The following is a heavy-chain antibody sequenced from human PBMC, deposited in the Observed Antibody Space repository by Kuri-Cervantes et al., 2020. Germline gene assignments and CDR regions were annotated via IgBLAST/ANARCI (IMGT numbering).Heavy chain of an antibody. CDR1: GDSVSSNSVV. J-gene: IGHJ4*02. CDR2: TYYRSRWYS. V-gene: IGHV6-1*01. Sequence: LRLSCAISGDSVSSNSVVWSWIRLSPSRGLEWLGRTYYRSRWYSDYAVSVKSRTTIFADTSKNQFSLHLNFVTPEDTAVYYCARDPGNTGWSFDSWGQGTLVTVSS. D-gene: IGHD6-19*01. CDR3: ARDPGNTGWSFDS.